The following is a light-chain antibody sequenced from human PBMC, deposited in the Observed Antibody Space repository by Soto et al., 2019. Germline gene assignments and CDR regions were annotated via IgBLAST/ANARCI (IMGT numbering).Light chain of an antibody. Sequence: QSVLTQPASVSGSPGQSITISCTGTSSDVGAYNYVSWYQRHPGTAPKLLIYGVTDRPSGVSNRFSGSKSGNVASLTISGLQADDEADYYCCSYTSDLTPYVFGTGTKLTVL. CDR1: SSDVGAYNY. CDR2: GVT. V-gene: IGLV2-14*03. J-gene: IGLJ1*01. CDR3: CSYTSDLTPYV.